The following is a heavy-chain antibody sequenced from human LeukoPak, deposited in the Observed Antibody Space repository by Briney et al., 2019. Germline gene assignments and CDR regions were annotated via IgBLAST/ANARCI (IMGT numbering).Heavy chain of an antibody. J-gene: IGHJ4*02. CDR2: INSDGSST. CDR3: ARADYDYAWGSYRQYYFDY. CDR1: GFTFSSYW. D-gene: IGHD3-16*02. V-gene: IGHV3-74*01. Sequence: GGSLRLSCAASGFTFSSYWMHWVRQAPGKGLVWVSRINSDGSSTSYADSVKGRFTISRDNAKNTLYLQMNSLRAEDTAVYYCARADYDYAWGSYRQYYFDYWGQGTLVTVSS.